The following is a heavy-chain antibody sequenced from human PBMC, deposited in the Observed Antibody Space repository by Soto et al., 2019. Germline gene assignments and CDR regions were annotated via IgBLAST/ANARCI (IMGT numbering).Heavy chain of an antibody. CDR1: GVTFSSYA. D-gene: IGHD6-13*01. Sequence: SVKVSCKASGVTFSSYAISWVRQAPGQGLEWMGGIIPIFGTANYAQKFQGRVTITADKSTSTAYMELSSLRSEDTAVYYCARIAGPSHYYYGMDVWGQGTTVPVSS. CDR3: ARIAGPSHYYYGMDV. J-gene: IGHJ6*02. CDR2: IIPIFGTA. V-gene: IGHV1-69*06.